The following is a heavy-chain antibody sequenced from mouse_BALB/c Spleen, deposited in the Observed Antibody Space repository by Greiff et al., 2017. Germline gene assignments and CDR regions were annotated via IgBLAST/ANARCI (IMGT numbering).Heavy chain of an antibody. V-gene: IGHV7-3*02. CDR3: ARDYYGSSFDY. CDR2: IRNKANGYTT. Sequence: EVQLVESGGGLVQPGGSLRLSCATSGFTFTDYYMSWVRQPPGKALEWLGFIRNKANGYTTEYSASVKGRFTISRDNSQSILYLQMNTLRAEDSATYYCARDYYGSSFDYWGQGTTLTVSS. D-gene: IGHD1-1*01. CDR1: GFTFTDYY. J-gene: IGHJ2*01.